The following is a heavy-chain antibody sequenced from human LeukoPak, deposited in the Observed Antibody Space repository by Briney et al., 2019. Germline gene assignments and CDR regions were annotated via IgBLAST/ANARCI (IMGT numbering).Heavy chain of an antibody. CDR1: GDSISRSTYY. Sequence: SETLSLTCTVSGDSISRSTYYWAWIRQPPGKGLEWIGSVYYGRSPYFSPSLESRATISVDTSKNHFSLKMSSVTAADTAVYYCARSSGTGTFSYWGQGTLVTVSS. CDR2: VYYGRSP. CDR3: ARSSGTGTFSY. J-gene: IGHJ4*02. V-gene: IGHV4-39*02. D-gene: IGHD6-25*01.